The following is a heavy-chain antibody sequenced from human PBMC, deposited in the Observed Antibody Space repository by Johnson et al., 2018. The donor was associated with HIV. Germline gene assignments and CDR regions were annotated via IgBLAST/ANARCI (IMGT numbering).Heavy chain of an antibody. CDR2: ISYDGSNK. D-gene: IGHD3/OR15-3a*01. CDR3: ARDGGGLDHDAFDI. CDR1: GFIFSRFA. Sequence: QVQLVESGGGVVQPGRSLRLSCAASGFIFSRFAMHWVRQAPGKGLEWMAVISYDGSNKYYSDSVKGRFTISRDNSKNTLYLQMNSLRAEDTAVYYCARDGGGLDHDAFDIWGQGTMVTVSS. V-gene: IGHV3-30*03. J-gene: IGHJ3*02.